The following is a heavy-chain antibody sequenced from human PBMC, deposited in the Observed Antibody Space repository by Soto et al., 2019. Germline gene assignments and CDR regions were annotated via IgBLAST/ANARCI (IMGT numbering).Heavy chain of an antibody. D-gene: IGHD2-21*02. V-gene: IGHV3-74*01. CDR2: LKGDGSKT. Sequence: PGGSLRLSCVASGFMFNSYWMHWVRQAPGKGLVWVSRLKGDGSKTSYADSVKGRFTISRDNAKNTLFLQINSLRVEDTAVYYCARDPHGGYSGAPHDAFDMWGQGTMVTVSS. J-gene: IGHJ3*02. CDR3: ARDPHGGYSGAPHDAFDM. CDR1: GFMFNSYW.